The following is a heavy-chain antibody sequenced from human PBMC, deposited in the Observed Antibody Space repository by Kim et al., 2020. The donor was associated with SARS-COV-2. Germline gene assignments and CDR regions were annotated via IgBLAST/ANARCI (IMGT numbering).Heavy chain of an antibody. CDR2: IYPDDSDT. CDR1: GYSFTNYW. Sequence: GESLKISCKGSGYSFTNYWIAWVRQMPGKGLEWMGTIYPDDSDTRYRPSFQGQVTISVDRSISTAYLQWSSLKASDTAVYYCAKRGKKSDYVRFNPASYYFDLWGRGTLVTVSS. J-gene: IGHJ2*01. D-gene: IGHD4-17*01. CDR3: AKRGKKSDYVRFNPASYYFDL. V-gene: IGHV5-51*01.